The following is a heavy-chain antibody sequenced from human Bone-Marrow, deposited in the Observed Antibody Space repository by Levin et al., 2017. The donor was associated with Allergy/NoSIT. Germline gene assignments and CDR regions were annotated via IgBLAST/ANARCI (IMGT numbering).Heavy chain of an antibody. J-gene: IGHJ6*02. CDR3: ARDRAVTTVNYYDYYGMDV. CDR2: IYHSGST. V-gene: IGHV4-38-2*02. Sequence: GSLRLSCAVSGYSISSGYYWGWIRQPPGKGLEWLGSIYHSGSTYYNPSLKSRVTISVDTSKNQFSLKLSSVTAADTAVYYCARDRAVTTVNYYDYYGMDVWGQGTTVTVSS. D-gene: IGHD4-17*01. CDR1: GYSISSGYY.